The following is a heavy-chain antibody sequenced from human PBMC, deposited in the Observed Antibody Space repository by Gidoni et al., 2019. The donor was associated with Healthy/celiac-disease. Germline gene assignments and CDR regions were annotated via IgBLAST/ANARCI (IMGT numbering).Heavy chain of an antibody. CDR1: GGFFSDYY. CDR3: ARGHRLLWFGELLGWFDP. J-gene: IGHJ5*02. V-gene: IGHV4-34*01. Sequence: QVQLQQWGAGLLKPSEPLSLTCAVYGGFFSDYYWSWIRQPPGKGLELIGEINHSGSTNSNPSLKSRVTISVDTSKNQFSLKLSSVTAADTAVYYCARGHRLLWFGELLGWFDPWGQGTLVTVSS. CDR2: INHSGST. D-gene: IGHD3-10*01.